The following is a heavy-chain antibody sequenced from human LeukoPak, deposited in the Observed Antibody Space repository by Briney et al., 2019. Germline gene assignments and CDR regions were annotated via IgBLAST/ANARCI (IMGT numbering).Heavy chain of an antibody. J-gene: IGHJ4*01. Sequence: SETLSLTCTVSGGSISTYYWSWIRRPPGKGLEWIAYIHASGPTNYNPSLKSRITISVDTSKNQFSLKLSSVTAADTAVYYCARHDAGIAARPFDNWGQEPWSPSPQ. CDR1: GGSISTYY. D-gene: IGHD6-6*01. V-gene: IGHV4-4*09. CDR3: ARHDAGIAARPFDN. CDR2: IHASGPT.